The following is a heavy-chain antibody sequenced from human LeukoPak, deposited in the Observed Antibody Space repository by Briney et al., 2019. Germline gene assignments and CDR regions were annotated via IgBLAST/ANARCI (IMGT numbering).Heavy chain of an antibody. CDR3: AREGTAMVPFDY. CDR1: GGTFISYA. Sequence: SVKVSCKASGGTFISYAISWVRQAPGQGLEWMGGIIPIFGTANYAQKFQGRVTITADESTSTAYMELSSLRSEDTAVYYCAREGTAMVPFDYWGQGALVTVSS. D-gene: IGHD5-18*01. J-gene: IGHJ4*02. V-gene: IGHV1-69*01. CDR2: IIPIFGTA.